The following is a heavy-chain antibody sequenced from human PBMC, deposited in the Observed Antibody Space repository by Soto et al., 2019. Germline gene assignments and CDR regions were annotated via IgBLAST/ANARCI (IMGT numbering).Heavy chain of an antibody. V-gene: IGHV1-69*06. CDR2: IIPIFGTA. CDR1: GGTFSSYA. Sequence: GASVKVSCKASGGTFSSYAISWVRQAPGQGLEWMGGIIPIFGTANYAQKFQGRVTLTADKSTSTAYMELSSLRSEDTAVYYCAMTGYCSSTSCSYYYYGMDVWGQGTTVTVSS. J-gene: IGHJ6*02. CDR3: AMTGYCSSTSCSYYYYGMDV. D-gene: IGHD2-2*01.